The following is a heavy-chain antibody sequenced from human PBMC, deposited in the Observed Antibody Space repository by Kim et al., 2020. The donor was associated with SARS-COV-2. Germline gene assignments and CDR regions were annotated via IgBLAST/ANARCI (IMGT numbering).Heavy chain of an antibody. CDR1: GYSFTSYW. CDR2: IYPGDSDT. V-gene: IGHV5-51*01. Sequence: GESLKISCKGSGYSFTSYWIGWVRQMPGKGLEWMGIIYPGDSDTRYSPSFQGQVTISADKSISTAYLQWSSLKASDTAMYYCARHGGDYDSSGYTYYYYYYGMDVWGQGTTVTVSS. J-gene: IGHJ6*02. D-gene: IGHD3-22*01. CDR3: ARHGGDYDSSGYTYYYYYYGMDV.